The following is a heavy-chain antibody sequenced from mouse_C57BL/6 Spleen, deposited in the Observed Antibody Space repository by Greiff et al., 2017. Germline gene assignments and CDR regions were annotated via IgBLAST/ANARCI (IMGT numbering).Heavy chain of an antibody. J-gene: IGHJ2*01. Sequence: QVQLQQPGAELVMPGASVKLSCKASGYTFTSYWMHWVKQRPGQGLEWIGEIDPSDSYTKYNQKFKGKSTLTVDKSSSAAYMQLSSLTSEDSAVYCCARSTGTSYFDYWGQGTTLTVSS. D-gene: IGHD4-1*02. CDR1: GYTFTSYW. CDR2: IDPSDSYT. CDR3: ARSTGTSYFDY. V-gene: IGHV1-69*01.